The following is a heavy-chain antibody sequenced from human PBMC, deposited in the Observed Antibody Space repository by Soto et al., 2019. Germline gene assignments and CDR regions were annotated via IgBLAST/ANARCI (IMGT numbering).Heavy chain of an antibody. CDR1: GFTFSSYS. D-gene: IGHD6-19*01. CDR2: ISSSSSYI. J-gene: IGHJ4*02. CDR3: ARDRRGSGWKRVLYYFDY. V-gene: IGHV3-21*01. Sequence: GGSLRLSCAASGFTFSSYSMNWVRQAPGKGLEWVSSISSSSSYIYYADSVKGRFTISRDNAKNSLYLQMNSLRAEDTAVYYCARDRRGSGWKRVLYYFDYWGQGTLVTVSS.